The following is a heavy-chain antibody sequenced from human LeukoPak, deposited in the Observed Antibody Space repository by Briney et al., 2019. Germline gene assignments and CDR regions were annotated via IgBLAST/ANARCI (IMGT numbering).Heavy chain of an antibody. CDR2: IYYSGST. D-gene: IGHD3-3*01. V-gene: IGHV4-39*01. CDR3: AATYYDFWSGTPYYYYYMDV. CDR1: GGSISRSSYY. J-gene: IGHJ6*03. Sequence: SETLSLTCTVSGGSISRSSYYWGWIRQPPGKGLEWIGSIYYSGSTYYNPSLKSRVTISVDTSKNQFSLKLSSVTAADTAVYYCAATYYDFWSGTPYYYYYMDVWGKGTTVTASS.